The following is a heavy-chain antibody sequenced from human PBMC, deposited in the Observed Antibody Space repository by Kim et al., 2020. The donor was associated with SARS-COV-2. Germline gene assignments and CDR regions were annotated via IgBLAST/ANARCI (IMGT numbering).Heavy chain of an antibody. J-gene: IGHJ6*02. V-gene: IGHV7-4-1*02. CDR2: INTNTGNP. CDR3: ARGPDLRYYDILTGYYNPNYYYYCGMDV. CDR1: GYTFTSYA. Sequence: ASVKVSCKASGYTFTSYAMNWVRQAPGQGLEWMGWINTNTGNPTYAQGFTGRFVFSLDTPVSTAYLQISSLKAEDTAVYYCARGPDLRYYDILTGYYNPNYYYYCGMDVWGQGTTVTVAS. D-gene: IGHD3-9*01.